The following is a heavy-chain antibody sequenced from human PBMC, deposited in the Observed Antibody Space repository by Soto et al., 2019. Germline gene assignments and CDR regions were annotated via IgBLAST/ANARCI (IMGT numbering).Heavy chain of an antibody. V-gene: IGHV3-9*01. CDR2: LSWNSGSI. D-gene: IGHD1-26*01. J-gene: IGHJ4*02. CDR3: AKDSGGGGYAFDY. Sequence: EVQLVESGGGLVQPGRSLRLSCAASGFTFDDYAMHWVRQAPGKGLEWVSGLSWNSGSIDYADSVKGRFTISRDNAKNSLYLQMDSLRPEDTALYYCAKDSGGGGYAFDYWGQGTLVTVSS. CDR1: GFTFDDYA.